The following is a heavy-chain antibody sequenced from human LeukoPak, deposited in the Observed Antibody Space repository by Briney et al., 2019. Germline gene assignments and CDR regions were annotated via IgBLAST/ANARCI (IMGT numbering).Heavy chain of an antibody. V-gene: IGHV3-21*01. CDR2: IDGSSTNT. D-gene: IGHD6-6*01. J-gene: IGHJ3*02. CDR3: ARVIAARSEKLGNAFDI. CDR1: GFTFSNYV. Sequence: GGSLRLSCEASGFTFSNYVMSWVRQTPGKGLEWVSSIDGSSTNTYYEDSVKGRFTISRDNAKNSLYLQMNSLRAEDTAVYYCARVIAARSEKLGNAFDIWGQGTMVTVSS.